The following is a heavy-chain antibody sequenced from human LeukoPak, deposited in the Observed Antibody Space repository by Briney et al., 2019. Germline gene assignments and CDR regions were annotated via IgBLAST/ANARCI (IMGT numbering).Heavy chain of an antibody. D-gene: IGHD6-19*01. V-gene: IGHV1-69*13. CDR3: AADVAGKNQPFDP. CDR1: GGTFSSYA. Sequence: ASVKVSCKASGGTFSSYAISWVRQAPGQGLEWMGGIIPIFGTANYAQKFQGRVTITADESTSTAYMELRSLRSDDTAVYYCAADVAGKNQPFDPWGQGTLVTVSS. J-gene: IGHJ5*02. CDR2: IIPIFGTA.